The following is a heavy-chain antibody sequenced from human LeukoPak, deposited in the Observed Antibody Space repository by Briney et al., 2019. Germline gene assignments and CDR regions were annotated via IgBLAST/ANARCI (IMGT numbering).Heavy chain of an antibody. Sequence: PSGTLSLTCAVSGGSISSSNWWSWVRQPPGKGLEWIGEIYHSGSTNYNPSLKSRVTISVGKSKNQFSLKLSSVTAADTAVYYCVSSSSSGKGGYWGQGTLVTVSS. V-gene: IGHV4-4*02. D-gene: IGHD6-13*01. CDR1: GGSISSSNW. CDR2: IYHSGST. J-gene: IGHJ4*02. CDR3: VSSSSSGKGGY.